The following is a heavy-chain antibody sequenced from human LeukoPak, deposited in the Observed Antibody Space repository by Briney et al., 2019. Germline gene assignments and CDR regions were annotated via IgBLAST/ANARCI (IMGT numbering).Heavy chain of an antibody. Sequence: ASVKVSCKASGCTFISYYMHWVRQAPGQGLEWMGIINPSGGSTSYAQKFQGRVTMTRDMSTSTVYMELSSLRSEDTAVYYCARGIHQHTANYYYYMDVWGKGTTVTVSS. CDR3: ARGIHQHTANYYYYMDV. CDR1: GCTFISYY. CDR2: INPSGGST. V-gene: IGHV1-46*01. D-gene: IGHD5-18*01. J-gene: IGHJ6*03.